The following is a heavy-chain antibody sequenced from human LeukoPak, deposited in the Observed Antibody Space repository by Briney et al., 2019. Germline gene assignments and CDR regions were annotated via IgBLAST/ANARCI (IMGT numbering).Heavy chain of an antibody. D-gene: IGHD1-26*01. CDR1: GFAFSSYA. CDR2: ISGSDGST. V-gene: IGHV3-23*01. Sequence: GGSLRLSCAASGFAFSSYAMSWVRQAPGKGLEWVSGISGSDGSTYHADSVKGRFTISRDNSKNTVYLQMNSLRAEDTAIYYCAKVPLGSGSYYPYYYYMDAWGKGTTVPVSS. CDR3: AKVPLGSGSYYPYYYYMDA. J-gene: IGHJ6*03.